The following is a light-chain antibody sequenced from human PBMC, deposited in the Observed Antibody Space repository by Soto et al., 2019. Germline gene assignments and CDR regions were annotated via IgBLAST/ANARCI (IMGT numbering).Light chain of an antibody. J-gene: IGLJ2*01. Sequence: QAVVTQEPSLTVSPGGTVTLTCGSSTGAVTSGHYPYWFQQKPGQAPRTLIYETSNKHSWTPARFSGSLLGGKAALTLSGAQPEDEAEYYCLLSYSGAQVFGGGTKLT. V-gene: IGLV7-46*01. CDR2: ETS. CDR1: TGAVTSGHY. CDR3: LLSYSGAQV.